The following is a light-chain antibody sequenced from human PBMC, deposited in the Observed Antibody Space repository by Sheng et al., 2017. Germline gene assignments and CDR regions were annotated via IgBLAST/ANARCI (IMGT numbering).Light chain of an antibody. CDR1: QRISNY. Sequence: IRMTQSPSSLSASVGDRVTITCRASQRISNYLSWYQQKSGKAPKLLVYAASRLESGVPSRFSGSGSGTDFTLTISSLQREDVATYYCQQSHKTPRTFGQGTKVEIK. J-gene: IGKJ2*01. V-gene: IGKV1-39*01. CDR2: AAS. CDR3: QQSHKTPRT.